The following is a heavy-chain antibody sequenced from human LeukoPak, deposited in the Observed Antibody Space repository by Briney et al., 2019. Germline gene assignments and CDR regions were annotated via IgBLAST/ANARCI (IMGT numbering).Heavy chain of an antibody. Sequence: PGGSLRLSCAASGVTFSSYAMHWVRQAPGKGLEWVAVISYDGSNKYYADSVKRRFTISRDNSKNTLYLQMNSLRAEDTAVCYCARDLAGHYYGSGSSFDYWGQGTLVTVSS. CDR3: ARDLAGHYYGSGSSFDY. D-gene: IGHD3-10*01. CDR2: ISYDGSNK. V-gene: IGHV3-30-3*01. CDR1: GVTFSSYA. J-gene: IGHJ4*02.